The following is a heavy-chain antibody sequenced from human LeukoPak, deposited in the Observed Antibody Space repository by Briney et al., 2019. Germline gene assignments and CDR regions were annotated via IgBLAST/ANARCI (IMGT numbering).Heavy chain of an antibody. CDR2: ISGSGDNT. CDR1: GFTFSSYA. Sequence: TGGSLRLSCAASGFTFSSYAMSWVRQAPGKGLEWVSGISGSGDNTYYADSVKGRFTISRDNAKNSLYLQMKSLRAEDTAVYYCAKSSRPVTAMAFFDYWGQGTLVTVSS. D-gene: IGHD5-18*01. J-gene: IGHJ4*02. V-gene: IGHV3-23*01. CDR3: AKSSRPVTAMAFFDY.